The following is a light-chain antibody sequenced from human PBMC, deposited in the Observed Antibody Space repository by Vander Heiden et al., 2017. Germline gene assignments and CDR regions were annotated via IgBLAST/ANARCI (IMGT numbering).Light chain of an antibody. CDR3: QQYGSSPLCT. Sequence: EIVLTQSPGILSLTPGERATLSCRASQSVSSSYLAWYQQKPGQAPRLLIYGASSRATGIPDRFSGSGSGTDFTLTISRLDPEDFAVYYCQQYGSSPLCTFGQGTKLEIK. J-gene: IGKJ2*02. CDR1: QSVSSSY. V-gene: IGKV3-20*01. CDR2: GAS.